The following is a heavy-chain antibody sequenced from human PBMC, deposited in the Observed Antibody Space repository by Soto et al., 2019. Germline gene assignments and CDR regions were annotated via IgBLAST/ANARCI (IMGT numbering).Heavy chain of an antibody. J-gene: IGHJ4*02. CDR1: GFTFSSYS. V-gene: IGHV3-21*01. D-gene: IGHD1-26*01. Sequence: GGSLRLSCAASGFTFSSYSMNWVRQAPGKGLEWVSSISSSSSYIYYADSVKGRFTISRDSSKNTLYLQMNSLRAEDTAVYYCAKDKTGSGSYASYYFDSWGQGTLVTVS. CDR2: ISSSSSYI. CDR3: AKDKTGSGSYASYYFDS.